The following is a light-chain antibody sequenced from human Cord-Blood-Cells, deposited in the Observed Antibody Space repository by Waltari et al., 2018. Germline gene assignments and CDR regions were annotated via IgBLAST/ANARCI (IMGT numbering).Light chain of an antibody. CDR1: QSVFYRSNNNNY. J-gene: IGKJ4*02. CDR2: CAS. V-gene: IGKV4-1*01. CDR3: QQYNNTPRT. Sequence: DIVMTQPPDSLAVSMGDTPTINCKYSQSVFYRSNNNNYLAWYQQKPGQPPKLLIYCASTRASGVPDRFSGSGSGTDFTLTISSLQAEDLAVYYCQQYNNTPRTFGGGTKVEIK.